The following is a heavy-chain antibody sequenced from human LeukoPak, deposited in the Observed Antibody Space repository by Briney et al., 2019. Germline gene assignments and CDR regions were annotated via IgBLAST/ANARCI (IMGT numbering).Heavy chain of an antibody. CDR2: IKQDGSDE. CDR1: GFTFSGFR. CDR3: AKARNYDSSGCFDY. D-gene: IGHD3-22*01. V-gene: IGHV3-7*03. J-gene: IGHJ4*02. Sequence: GGSLRLSCVVSGFTFSGFRMTWVRQAPGKGLEWVADIKQDGSDEYYVDSVKGRFTISRDNAKSSLYLQMNSLTAEDTAVYYCAKARNYDSSGCFDYWGQGTLVTVSS.